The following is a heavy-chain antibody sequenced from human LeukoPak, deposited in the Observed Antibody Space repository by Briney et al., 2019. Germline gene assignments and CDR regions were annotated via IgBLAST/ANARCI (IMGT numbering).Heavy chain of an antibody. CDR2: IDSTGKV. D-gene: IGHD6-6*01. CDR1: GGSISTSGYF. J-gene: IGHJ5*02. CDR3: ARYRGPKGSVIAAYP. V-gene: IGHV4-39*07. Sequence: PSETLSLTCTVSGGSISTSGYFWGWIRQPPGKGLEYFATIDSTGKVYYNPSLRSRVTMSADTSKNQFSLKLSSMTAADTAVYYCARYRGPKGSVIAAYPWGQGTLVTVSS.